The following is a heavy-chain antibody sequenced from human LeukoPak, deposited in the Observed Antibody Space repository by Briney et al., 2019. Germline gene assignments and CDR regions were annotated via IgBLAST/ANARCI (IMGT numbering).Heavy chain of an antibody. J-gene: IGHJ4*02. Sequence: PGGSLRLSCAASGFTFSNAWMSWVRQAPGKGLEWVGCIKSKTDGGTTDYAAPVKGRFTISRDDSKNTLYLQMNSLKTEDTAVYYCTTDPDPYYYDSSGYPWIFDYWGQGTLVTVSS. CDR1: GFTFSNAW. D-gene: IGHD3-22*01. V-gene: IGHV3-15*01. CDR2: IKSKTDGGTT. CDR3: TTDPDPYYYDSSGYPWIFDY.